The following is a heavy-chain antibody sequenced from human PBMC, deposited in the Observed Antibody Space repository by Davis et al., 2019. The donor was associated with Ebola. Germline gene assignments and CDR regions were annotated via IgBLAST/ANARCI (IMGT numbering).Heavy chain of an antibody. Sequence: PGGSLRLSCAASGFTFSTYSMSWVRQAPGKGLEWVSSISSDSDYIYYADSAKGRFTISRDNAKNSLYLQMNSLRAEDTAVYYCAGDFIFDYWGQGTLVTVSS. J-gene: IGHJ4*02. CDR2: ISSDSDYI. CDR1: GFTFSTYS. D-gene: IGHD2-21*02. V-gene: IGHV3-21*01. CDR3: AGDFIFDY.